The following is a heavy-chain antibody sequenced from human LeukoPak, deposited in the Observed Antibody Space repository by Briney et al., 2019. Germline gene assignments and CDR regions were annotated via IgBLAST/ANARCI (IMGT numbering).Heavy chain of an antibody. CDR1: GYSFTSYW. Sequence: GESLKISCKGSGYSFTSYWIGWVRQMPGKGLEWMGIIYPGDSDTRYSPSFQGQVTISADKSISTAYLQWSSLKASDTAMYYCARRGYYDSSGYYELPFDYWGQGTLVTVSS. J-gene: IGHJ4*02. CDR3: ARRGYYDSSGYYELPFDY. CDR2: IYPGDSDT. D-gene: IGHD3-22*01. V-gene: IGHV5-51*01.